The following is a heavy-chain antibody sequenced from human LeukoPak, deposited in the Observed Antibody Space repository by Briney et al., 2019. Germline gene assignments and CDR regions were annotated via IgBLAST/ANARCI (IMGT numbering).Heavy chain of an antibody. D-gene: IGHD5-18*01. CDR3: AKARPHTAMVPTVWYFDY. J-gene: IGHJ4*02. CDR1: GFTFSSYS. V-gene: IGHV3-23*01. Sequence: GGSLRLSCAASGFTFSSYSMNWVRQAPGKGLEWVSAISGSGGSTYYADSVKGRFTISRDNSKNTLYLQMNSLRAEDTAVYYCAKARPHTAMVPTVWYFDYWGQGTLVTVSS. CDR2: ISGSGGST.